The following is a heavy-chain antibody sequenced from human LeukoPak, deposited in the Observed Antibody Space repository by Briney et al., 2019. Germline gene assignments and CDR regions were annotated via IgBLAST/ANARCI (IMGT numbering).Heavy chain of an antibody. CDR3: ARDLQVAATSYLY. Sequence: GGSLRLSCAASGFTFSSYSMNWVRQAPGKGLEWVSSISSSSSYIYYADSVKGRFTISRDNAKNSLYLQMNSLRAEDTAVYYCARDLQVAATSYLYWGQGTLVTVSS. J-gene: IGHJ4*02. D-gene: IGHD2-15*01. V-gene: IGHV3-21*01. CDR2: ISSSSSYI. CDR1: GFTFSSYS.